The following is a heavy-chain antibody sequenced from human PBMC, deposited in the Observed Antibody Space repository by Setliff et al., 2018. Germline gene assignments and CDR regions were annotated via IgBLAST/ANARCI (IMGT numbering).Heavy chain of an antibody. V-gene: IGHV3-23*05. D-gene: IGHD4-17*01. CDR1: GFTLSPYA. J-gene: IGHJ5*02. CDR3: AKDPNGDFFGAFDT. Sequence: GGSLRLSCAASGFTLSPYAMTWVRQVPGKGLEWISSIKDSDYSTYCADSVKGRFTISRDNSKNTLYLQMNGLRAEDSALYYCAKDPNGDFFGAFDTWGQGALVTVSS. CDR2: IKDSDYST.